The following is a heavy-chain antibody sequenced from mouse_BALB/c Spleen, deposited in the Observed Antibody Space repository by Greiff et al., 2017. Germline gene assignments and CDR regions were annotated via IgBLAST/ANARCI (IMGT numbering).Heavy chain of an antibody. Sequence: QVHVKQSGAELAKPGASVKMSCKASGYTFTNYWLGWVKQRPGHGLEWIGDIYPGGGYTNYNEKFKGKATLTADTSSSTAYMQLSSLTSEDSAVYFCANYYGSSRAWFAYWGQGTLVTVSA. V-gene: IGHV1-63*02. CDR1: GYTFTNYW. J-gene: IGHJ3*01. CDR3: ANYYGSSRAWFAY. CDR2: IYPGGGYT. D-gene: IGHD1-1*01.